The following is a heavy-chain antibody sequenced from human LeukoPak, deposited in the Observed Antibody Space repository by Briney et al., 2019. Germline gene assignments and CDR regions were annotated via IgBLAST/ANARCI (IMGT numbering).Heavy chain of an antibody. V-gene: IGHV3-23*01. CDR1: GLTFGSYA. Sequence: GGSLRLSCAASGLTFGSYAMTWVRQAPGKGLEWVSSISDSGDNTYYADSVKGRSTISRDNSKNTLYLQMNSLRAEDTAVYYCARASASLLPYYYYGMDVWGQGTTVTVSS. CDR2: ISDSGDNT. CDR3: ARASASLLPYYYYGMDV. D-gene: IGHD2/OR15-2a*01. J-gene: IGHJ6*02.